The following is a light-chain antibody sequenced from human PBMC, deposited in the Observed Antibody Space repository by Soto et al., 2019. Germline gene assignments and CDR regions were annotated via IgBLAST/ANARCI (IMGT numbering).Light chain of an antibody. CDR1: ESVSSY. V-gene: IGKV3D-15*01. J-gene: IGKJ1*01. Sequence: ETVMTQSPATLSVSPGERATLSCRASESVSSYLAWYQQKPGQAPRLLIYGASARATGVPARFSGSGSGTDFTLIISSLQPEDFAVYYCHQYLNWPPAFGQGTKVEMK. CDR3: HQYLNWPPA. CDR2: GAS.